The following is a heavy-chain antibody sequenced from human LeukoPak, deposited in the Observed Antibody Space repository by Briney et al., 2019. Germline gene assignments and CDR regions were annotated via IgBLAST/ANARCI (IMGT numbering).Heavy chain of an antibody. CDR2: XXXDGSDK. V-gene: IGHV3-30*04. Sequence: PGRSLRLSCAASGFTFSSYVXXXXRQAPGKGXXXXXXXXXDGSDKYYADSVKGRFXXXXDNSKNTLYLQMNSLRAEDTALYYCARDGGYSRGWTYGAGDYWGQGTLVTVSS. CDR1: GFTFSSYV. D-gene: IGHD6-19*01. J-gene: IGHJ4*02. CDR3: ARDGGYSRGWTYGAGDY.